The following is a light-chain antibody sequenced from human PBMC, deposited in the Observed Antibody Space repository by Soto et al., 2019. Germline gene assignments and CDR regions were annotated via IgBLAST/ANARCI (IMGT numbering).Light chain of an antibody. CDR3: QQYDSTPPLT. J-gene: IGKJ4*01. Sequence: EIELTQSPGTLSLSPGERATISCRASQSVSSSYLAWYQQKPGQAPRLLIYAASTRAYGIPDRFSGSGSEGTFTLTISRREHADVSVYYCQQYDSTPPLTFGQGTKVEIK. CDR2: AAS. CDR1: QSVSSSY. V-gene: IGKV3-20*01.